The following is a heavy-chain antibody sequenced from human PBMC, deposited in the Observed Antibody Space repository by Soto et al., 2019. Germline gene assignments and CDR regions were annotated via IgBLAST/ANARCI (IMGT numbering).Heavy chain of an antibody. D-gene: IGHD5-12*01. Sequence: QVHLQESGPGLVKPSETLSLTCTVSGGSINNHYWSWIRHPPGNGLDWIGYIYYTGSTNYNPPLNGLVTMSVAKSKNQFSMKLPSLNAADAALYYCERANGYSEYWCQGTLVTVPS. V-gene: IGHV4-59*11. CDR2: IYYTGST. CDR1: GGSINNHY. J-gene: IGHJ4*02. CDR3: ERANGYSEY.